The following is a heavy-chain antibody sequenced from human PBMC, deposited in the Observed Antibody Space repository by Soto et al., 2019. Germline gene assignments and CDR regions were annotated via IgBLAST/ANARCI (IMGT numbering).Heavy chain of an antibody. CDR2: IYPGDSDT. Sequence: GESLKISCKGSGYSFTSYWIGWVRQMPGKGLEWMGIIYPGDSDTRYSPSFQGQVTISADKSISTAYLQWSSLKASDTAMFYCARHLDFWSGYYLGYYMDVWGKGTTVTVSS. J-gene: IGHJ6*03. CDR1: GYSFTSYW. CDR3: ARHLDFWSGYYLGYYMDV. V-gene: IGHV5-51*01. D-gene: IGHD3-3*01.